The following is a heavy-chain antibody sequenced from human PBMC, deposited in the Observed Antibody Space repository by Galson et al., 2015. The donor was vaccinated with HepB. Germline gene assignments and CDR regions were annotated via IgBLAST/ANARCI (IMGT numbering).Heavy chain of an antibody. V-gene: IGHV4-59*01. CDR2: IYYSGST. Sequence: QVQLQESGPGLVKPSETLSLTCPVPGGSISSYYWSWIRQPPGKGLEWIGYIYYSGSTNYNPSLKSRVTISVDTSKNQFSLKLSSVTAADTAVYYCARDKGIDYGDYEAGGDYWFDPWGQGTLVTVSS. CDR3: ARDKGIDYGDYEAGGDYWFDP. D-gene: IGHD4-17*01. J-gene: IGHJ5*02. CDR1: GGSISSYY.